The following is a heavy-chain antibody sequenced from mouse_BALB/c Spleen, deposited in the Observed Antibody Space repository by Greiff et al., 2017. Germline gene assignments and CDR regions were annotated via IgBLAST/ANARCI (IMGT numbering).Heavy chain of an antibody. V-gene: IGHV8-12*01. CDR3: ARSDGYYEIGAMDY. CDR1: GFSLSTSGMG. J-gene: IGHJ4*01. Sequence: QVTLKESGPGILQPSQTLSLTCSFSGFSLSTSGMGVSWIRQPSGKGLEWLAHIYWDDDKRYNPSLKSRLTISKDTSRNQVFLKITSVDTADTATYYCARSDGYYEIGAMDYWGQGTSVTVSS. D-gene: IGHD2-3*01. CDR2: IYWDDDK.